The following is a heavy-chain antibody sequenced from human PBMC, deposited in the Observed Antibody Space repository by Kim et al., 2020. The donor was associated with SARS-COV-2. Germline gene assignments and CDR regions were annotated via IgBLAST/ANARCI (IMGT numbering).Heavy chain of an antibody. V-gene: IGHV3-23*01. J-gene: IGHJ4*02. D-gene: IGHD2-15*01. Sequence: ATTLKLHFTISRDNTKNPLYLQMNSLRAEDTAVYYCAKRDCSGGSCPIDFWGQGTLVTVSS. CDR3: AKRDCSGGSCPIDF.